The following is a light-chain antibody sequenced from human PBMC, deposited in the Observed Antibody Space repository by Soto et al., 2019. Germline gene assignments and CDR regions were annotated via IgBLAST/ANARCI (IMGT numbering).Light chain of an antibody. V-gene: IGKV1-39*01. J-gene: IGKJ2*01. CDR1: QSITNY. CDR3: QQSDSSPYT. Sequence: DIQMTQSPSSLSASVGDRVTITCRASQSITNYLNWYQQKPGKAPNLLIYGSSSLLSGVPSRFSGSGSGTDFTLTISSLQPEDFSTYYCQQSDSSPYTFGQGTKVDI. CDR2: GSS.